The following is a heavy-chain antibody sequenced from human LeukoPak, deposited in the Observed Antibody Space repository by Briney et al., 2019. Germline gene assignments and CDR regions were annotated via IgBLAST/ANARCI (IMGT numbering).Heavy chain of an antibody. J-gene: IGHJ4*02. CDR1: GFTFSTYS. Sequence: GGSLRLSCAASGFTFSTYSMNWVRQAPGKGLEWVSSISSTSSYIYYADSVRGRFTISRDNAQKSLYLQMNSLRAEDTAVYYCARGHYDSSGYPLDHWGQGTLVTVSS. V-gene: IGHV3-21*01. CDR3: ARGHYDSSGYPLDH. CDR2: ISSTSSYI. D-gene: IGHD3-22*01.